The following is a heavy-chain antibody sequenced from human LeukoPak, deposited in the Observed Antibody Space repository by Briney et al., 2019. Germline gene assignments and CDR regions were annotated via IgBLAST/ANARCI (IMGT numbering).Heavy chain of an antibody. CDR2: IYYGGST. Sequence: SETLSLTCTVSGGSISSYYWSWIRQPPGKGLEWIGYIYYGGSTNYNPSLKSRVTISVDTSKNQFSLKLSSVTAADTAVYYCARERYYGSGSYVDYWGQGTLVTVSS. V-gene: IGHV4-59*01. D-gene: IGHD3-10*01. CDR3: ARERYYGSGSYVDY. CDR1: GGSISSYY. J-gene: IGHJ4*02.